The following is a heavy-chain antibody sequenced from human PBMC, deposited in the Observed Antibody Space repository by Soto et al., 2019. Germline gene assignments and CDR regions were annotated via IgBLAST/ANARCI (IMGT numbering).Heavy chain of an antibody. V-gene: IGHV4-34*01. J-gene: IGHJ5*02. Sequence: SETVCLTCAVYGGAFIGDYWNWIRQTPGKGLEWIGEINHSGSTNYNPSLRSRVTISIDTSQNQFSLKLSSVTAADTAVYYCARGRTVVVVAATRKNWFDPWGQGTLVTV. CDR2: INHSGST. CDR3: ARGRTVVVVAATRKNWFDP. D-gene: IGHD2-15*01. CDR1: GGAFIGDY.